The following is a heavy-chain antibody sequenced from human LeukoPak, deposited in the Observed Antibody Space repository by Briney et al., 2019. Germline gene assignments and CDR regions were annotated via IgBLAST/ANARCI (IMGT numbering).Heavy chain of an antibody. CDR3: ARDRGGYCGSTSCLLGAFDI. CDR1: GGSISSGGYY. CDR2: IYYSGST. Sequence: SETLSLTCTVSGGSISSGGYYWSWIRQHPGKGLEWIGYIYYSGSTYYNPSLKSRVTISVDTSKNQFSLKLSSVTAADTAVYYCARDRGGYCGSTSCLLGAFDIWGQGTMVTVSS. J-gene: IGHJ3*02. V-gene: IGHV4-31*03. D-gene: IGHD2-2*01.